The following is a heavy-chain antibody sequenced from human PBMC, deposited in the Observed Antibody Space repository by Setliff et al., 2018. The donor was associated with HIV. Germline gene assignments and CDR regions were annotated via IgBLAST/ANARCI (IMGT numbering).Heavy chain of an antibody. CDR1: VESFSGFY. CDR3: ARGWFGGYYFDY. Sequence: ASETLSLTCAVYVESFSGFYWSWIRQPPGKGLEWIGEINHSGSTNYNPSLKSRVTISVDTSKNQFSLKLSFVTAADTAVYYCARGWFGGYYFDYWGQGTLVTVSS. D-gene: IGHD3-10*01. CDR2: INHSGST. J-gene: IGHJ4*02. V-gene: IGHV4-34*01.